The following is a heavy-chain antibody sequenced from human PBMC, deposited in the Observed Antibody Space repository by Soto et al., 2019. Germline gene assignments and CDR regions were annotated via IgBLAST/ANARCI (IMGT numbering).Heavy chain of an antibody. CDR3: ARGQRSDYYYYYYMDV. D-gene: IGHD1-1*01. J-gene: IGHJ6*03. V-gene: IGHV1-2*04. Sequence: ASVKVSCKASGYTFTGYYMHWVRQAPGQGLEWMGWINPNSGGTNYAQKFQGWVTMTRDTSISTAYMELSRLRSDDTAVYYCARGQRSDYYYYYYMDVWGKGTTVTVSS. CDR1: GYTFTGYY. CDR2: INPNSGGT.